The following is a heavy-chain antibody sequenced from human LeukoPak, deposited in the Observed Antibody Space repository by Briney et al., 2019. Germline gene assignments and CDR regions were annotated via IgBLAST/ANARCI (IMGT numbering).Heavy chain of an antibody. D-gene: IGHD5-18*01. CDR2: ISSSGTTI. Sequence: GGSLRLSCAASGFTSRDYYMTWIRQAPGKGLEWVSYISSSGTTIYYADSVKGRFTISRDNAKNSLYLQMNSLRAEDTAVYYCARVAQLWFGNDYWGQGTLVTASS. CDR1: GFTSRDYY. V-gene: IGHV3-11*04. CDR3: ARVAQLWFGNDY. J-gene: IGHJ4*02.